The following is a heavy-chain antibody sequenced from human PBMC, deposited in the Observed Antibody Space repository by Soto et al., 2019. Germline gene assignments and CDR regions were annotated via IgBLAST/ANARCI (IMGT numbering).Heavy chain of an antibody. CDR2: INAHNGNT. D-gene: IGHD3-16*01. V-gene: IGHV1-18*01. Sequence: QVHLVQSGAEVKKPGASVKVSCKGSGYGFTTYGITWGRQAPGQGLEWMAWINAHNGNTNYAQQPQGRVTGTRDTSTSTAYMWLRSLRSYVTAVYYCARGGDGDYWGQGARVTVSA. CDR3: ARGGDGDY. CDR1: GYGFTTYG. J-gene: IGHJ4*02.